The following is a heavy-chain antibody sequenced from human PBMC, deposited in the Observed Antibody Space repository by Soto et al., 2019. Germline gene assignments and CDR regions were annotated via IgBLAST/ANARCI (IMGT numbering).Heavy chain of an antibody. CDR2: ISSSSSYI. Sequence: PAGSLGLSCAASGFTFSSYSMNWFRKAPGKGLEWVSSISSSSSYIYYADSVKGRFTISRDNSKNTLYLQMNSLRAEDTAVYYCARDTYYDFWSGKDYYYGMDVWGQGTTVTVSS. CDR1: GFTFSSYS. V-gene: IGHV3-21*01. CDR3: ARDTYYDFWSGKDYYYGMDV. J-gene: IGHJ6*02. D-gene: IGHD3-3*01.